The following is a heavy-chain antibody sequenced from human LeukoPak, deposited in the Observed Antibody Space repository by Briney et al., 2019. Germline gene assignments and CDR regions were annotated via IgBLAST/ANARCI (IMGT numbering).Heavy chain of an antibody. V-gene: IGHV1-2*02. D-gene: IGHD3-10*01. Sequence: ASVKVSFKASGYTFTGYYMHWVRQAPGQGLEWMGWINPNSGGTNYAQKFQGRVTMTRGTSISTAYMELSRLRSDDTAVYYCARADEELLWFGELLWRWFDPWGQGTLVTVSS. CDR1: GYTFTGYY. CDR2: INPNSGGT. CDR3: ARADEELLWFGELLWRWFDP. J-gene: IGHJ5*02.